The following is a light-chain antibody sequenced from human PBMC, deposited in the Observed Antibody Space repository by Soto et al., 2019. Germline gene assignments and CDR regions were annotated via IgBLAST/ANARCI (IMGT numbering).Light chain of an antibody. Sequence: DVVMTQSPLSLPVTLGQPASISCRSSQSLVYSDGNTYLNWFQQRPGRSPRRLIYKVSNRDSGVPGRFSGSGSGTDFTLKVSRVEAEDVGVYYCMRGTHWPWTFGQGTKVEIK. J-gene: IGKJ1*01. CDR1: QSLVYSDGNTY. CDR2: KVS. CDR3: MRGTHWPWT. V-gene: IGKV2-30*01.